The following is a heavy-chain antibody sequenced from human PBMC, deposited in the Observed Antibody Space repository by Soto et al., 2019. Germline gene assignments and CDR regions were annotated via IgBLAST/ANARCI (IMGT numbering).Heavy chain of an antibody. CDR1: GGSISSSNW. CDR3: ARVERYYYGSGSSNWFDP. J-gene: IGHJ5*02. D-gene: IGHD3-10*01. CDR2: IYHSGST. V-gene: IGHV4-4*02. Sequence: SETLSLTCAVSGGSISSSNWWSWVRQPPGKGLEWIGEIYHSGSTNYNPSLKSRVTISVDKSKNQFSLKLSSVTAADTAVYYCARVERYYYGSGSSNWFDPWGQGTLVTVS.